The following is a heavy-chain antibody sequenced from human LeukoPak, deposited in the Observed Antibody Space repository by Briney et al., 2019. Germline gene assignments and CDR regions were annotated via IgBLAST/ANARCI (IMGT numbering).Heavy chain of an antibody. CDR1: GFTFSSYA. CDR2: ISSSGSTI. Sequence: GSLRLSCAASGFTFSSYAMSWVRQAPGKGLEWVSYISSSGSTIYYADSVKGRFTISRDNAKNSLYLQMNSLRAEDTAVYYCARDLGTSSSSSFWGQGTMVTVSS. J-gene: IGHJ3*01. D-gene: IGHD6-13*01. V-gene: IGHV3-48*04. CDR3: ARDLGTSSSSSF.